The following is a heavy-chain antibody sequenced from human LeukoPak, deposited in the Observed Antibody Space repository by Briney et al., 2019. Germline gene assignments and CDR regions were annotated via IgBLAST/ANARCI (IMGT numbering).Heavy chain of an antibody. CDR2: IYHSGST. D-gene: IGHD3-3*01. CDR3: ARSNYDFWSGYCDY. V-gene: IGHV4-38-2*01. Sequence: SETLSLTCAVSGYSISSGYYWGWIRQPPGKGLEWIGGIYHSGSTYYNPSLKSRVTISVDTSKNQFSLKLSSVTAADTAVYYCARSNYDFWSGYCDYWGQGTLVTVSS. J-gene: IGHJ4*02. CDR1: GYSISSGYY.